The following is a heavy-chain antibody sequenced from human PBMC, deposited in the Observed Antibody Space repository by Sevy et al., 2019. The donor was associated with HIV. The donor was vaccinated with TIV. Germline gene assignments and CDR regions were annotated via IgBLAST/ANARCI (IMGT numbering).Heavy chain of an antibody. Sequence: GGFLRLSCAASGFTFSSHGMHWVRQAPGKGLEWVAVISYDGSQKYYADSIKGRFTISRDNSKNTLYLQMNSLRPEDTALYYCAKEGIALGPRLLWFAELLYQFDFWGQGTLVTVSS. D-gene: IGHD3-10*01. J-gene: IGHJ4*02. V-gene: IGHV3-30*18. CDR3: AKEGIALGPRLLWFAELLYQFDF. CDR1: GFTFSSHG. CDR2: ISYDGSQK.